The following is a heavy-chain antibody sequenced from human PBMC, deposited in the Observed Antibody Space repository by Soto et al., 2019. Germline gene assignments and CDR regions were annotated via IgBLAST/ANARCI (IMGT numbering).Heavy chain of an antibody. CDR2: INHSGST. Sequence: SETLSLTCTVSGGSINSGGYYWNWIRQPPGKGLEWIGEINHSGSTNYNPSLKSRVTISVDTSKNQFSLKLSSVTAADTAVYYCARGLGITMVRGVRKKNWFDPWGQGTLVTVSS. V-gene: IGHV4-34*01. CDR1: GGSINSGGYY. CDR3: ARGLGITMVRGVRKKNWFDP. J-gene: IGHJ5*02. D-gene: IGHD3-10*01.